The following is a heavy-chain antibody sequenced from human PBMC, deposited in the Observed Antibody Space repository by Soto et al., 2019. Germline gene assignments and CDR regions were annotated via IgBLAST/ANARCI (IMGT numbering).Heavy chain of an antibody. J-gene: IGHJ4*02. D-gene: IGHD5-12*01. CDR1: GGSISSGGYS. CDR3: ARVEEMATIDY. V-gene: IGHV4-30-2*01. Sequence: PSETLSLTCAVSGGSISSGGYSWSWIRQPPGKGLEWIGYIYHSGSTYYNPSLKSRVTISVDRSKNQFSLKLSSVTAADTAVYYCARVEEMATIDYWGQGTLVTVSS. CDR2: IYHSGST.